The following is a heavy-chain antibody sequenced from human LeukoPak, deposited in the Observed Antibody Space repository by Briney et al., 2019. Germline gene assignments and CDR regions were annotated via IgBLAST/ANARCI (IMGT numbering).Heavy chain of an antibody. D-gene: IGHD3-9*01. CDR3: AREMADYDILTGYYFFDY. CDR1: GFTFSSYW. CDR2: IKQDGSEK. J-gene: IGHJ4*02. V-gene: IGHV3-7*01. Sequence: GSLRLSCAASGFTFSSYWMSWVRQAPGKGLEWVANIKQDGSEKYYVDSVKGRFTISRDNAKNSLYLQMNSLRAEDTAVYYCAREMADYDILTGYYFFDYWGQGTLVTVSS.